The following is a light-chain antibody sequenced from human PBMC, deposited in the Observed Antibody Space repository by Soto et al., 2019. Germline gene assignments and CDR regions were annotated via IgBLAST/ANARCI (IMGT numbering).Light chain of an antibody. Sequence: QSVLTQPPSASETPGQTVSISCSGSNSNIASNTVNWYQHLPGTAPKLLIYYNNQRPSGVPDRFSGSKSGTSASLAISGLQSEDESDYYCAAWHDTLKRYVFGTGTKLTVL. V-gene: IGLV1-44*01. CDR3: AAWHDTLKRYV. CDR1: NSNIASNT. J-gene: IGLJ1*01. CDR2: YNN.